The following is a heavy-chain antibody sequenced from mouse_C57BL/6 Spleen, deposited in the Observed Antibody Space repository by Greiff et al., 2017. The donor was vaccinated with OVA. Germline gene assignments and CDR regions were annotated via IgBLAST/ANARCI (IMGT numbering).Heavy chain of an antibody. D-gene: IGHD1-1*01. Sequence: QVQLKQPGAELVKPGASVKLSCKASGYTFTSYWMQWVKQRPGQGLEWIGEIDPSDSYTNYNQKFKGKATLTVDTSSSTAYMQLSSLTSEDSAVYYCARAIAYYYGSSEAWFAYWGQGTLVTVSA. V-gene: IGHV1-50*01. CDR1: GYTFTSYW. CDR3: ARAIAYYYGSSEAWFAY. J-gene: IGHJ3*01. CDR2: IDPSDSYT.